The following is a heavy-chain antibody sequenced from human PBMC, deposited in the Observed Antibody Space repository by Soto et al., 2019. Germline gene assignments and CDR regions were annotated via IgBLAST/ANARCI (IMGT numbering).Heavy chain of an antibody. CDR3: ARDENNWNYWFDT. J-gene: IGHJ5*01. CDR2: ISWTGGST. D-gene: IGHD1-7*01. Sequence: EVQLLESGGGLAQPGGSLRLSCAASGFTFSNYAMNWVRQAPGKGLEGVSVISWTGGSTYYADSVKGRFTISRDNSKNTLYLQMNNLRVEDTALYYCARDENNWNYWFDTWGHGTLVTVS. V-gene: IGHV3-23*01. CDR1: GFTFSNYA.